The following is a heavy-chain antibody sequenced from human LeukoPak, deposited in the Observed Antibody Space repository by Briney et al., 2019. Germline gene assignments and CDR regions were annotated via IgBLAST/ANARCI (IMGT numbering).Heavy chain of an antibody. Sequence: SETLSLTCTVSGGSISSYYWSWIRQPPGKGLEWIGYIYYSGSTNYNPSLKSRVTISVDTSKNQSSLKLSSVTAADTAVYYCAREERYGSSYDYWGQGTLVTASS. CDR3: AREERYGSSYDY. CDR1: GGSISSYY. CDR2: IYYSGST. J-gene: IGHJ4*02. V-gene: IGHV4-59*01. D-gene: IGHD3-10*01.